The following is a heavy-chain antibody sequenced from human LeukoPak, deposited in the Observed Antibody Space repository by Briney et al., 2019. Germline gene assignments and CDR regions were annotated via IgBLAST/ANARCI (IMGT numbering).Heavy chain of an antibody. J-gene: IGHJ5*02. CDR2: ISSSGSTR. CDR1: GFTFSTYW. Sequence: GGSLRLSCAASGFTFSTYWVHWVRHAPGKGLEWVSYISSSGSTRYYADSVEGRFTVSRDNAKNSLYLQMNSLRAEDTAVYYCARDPVNCGGDCYQAWGQGTLVIVSS. CDR3: ARDPVNCGGDCYQA. D-gene: IGHD2-21*02. V-gene: IGHV3-48*04.